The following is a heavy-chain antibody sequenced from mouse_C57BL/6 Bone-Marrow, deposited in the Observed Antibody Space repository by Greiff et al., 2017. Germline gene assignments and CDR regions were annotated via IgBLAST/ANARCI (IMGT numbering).Heavy chain of an antibody. CDR2: ISNGGGST. J-gene: IGHJ4*01. CDR1: GFTFSDYY. Sequence: EVQRVESGGGLVQPGGSLKLSCAASGFTFSDYYMYWVRQTPEKRLEWVAYISNGGGSTYYPDTVKGRFTISRDNAKNTLYRQMSRLQSEDTAMYYCAMVYSNYGAMDYWGQGTSVTDSS. V-gene: IGHV5-12*01. CDR3: AMVYSNYGAMDY. D-gene: IGHD2-5*01.